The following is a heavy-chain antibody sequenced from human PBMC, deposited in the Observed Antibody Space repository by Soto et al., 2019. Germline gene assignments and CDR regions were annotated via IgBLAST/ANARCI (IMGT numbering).Heavy chain of an antibody. CDR3: ARVRVIRGVIPSHFGL. D-gene: IGHD3-10*01. V-gene: IGHV1-69*06. Sequence: QAHLAQSGAEVKRPGSSVTVSCKASGGPLNSNVSSWVGQAPGQGVVGMGVIIPLYEKVNYAQNFQGRVSITADKSTSTAYMDLNSLRSDDTAVYYCARVRVIRGVIPSHFGLWGQGTLVTVSS. J-gene: IGHJ4*02. CDR1: GGPLNSNV. CDR2: IIPLYEKV.